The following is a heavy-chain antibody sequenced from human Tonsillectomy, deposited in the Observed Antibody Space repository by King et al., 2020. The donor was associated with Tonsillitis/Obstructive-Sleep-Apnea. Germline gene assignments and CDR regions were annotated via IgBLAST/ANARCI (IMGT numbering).Heavy chain of an antibody. J-gene: IGHJ2*01. CDR2: IYPGDSDT. D-gene: IGHD6-25*01. CDR3: ARGSAVGTGWFFDL. V-gene: IGHV5-51*03. CDR1: GYSFSNYW. Sequence: VRLVESGAEVKKPGESLKISCKASGYSFSNYWIGWVRQMPGKGLEWLGIIYPGDSDTTYSPSVQGQVTISADKSINTAYLQSDRLKASDTAMYYCARGSAVGTGWFFDLWGRGTLVTVSS.